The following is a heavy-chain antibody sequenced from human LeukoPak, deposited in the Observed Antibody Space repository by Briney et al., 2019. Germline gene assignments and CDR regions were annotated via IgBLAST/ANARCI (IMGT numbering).Heavy chain of an antibody. CDR3: ARARRYCSSTSCYKGGYYGMDV. J-gene: IGHJ6*02. D-gene: IGHD2-2*02. CDR1: GYTFTNYG. CDR2: INPNSGGT. V-gene: IGHV1-2*02. Sequence: ASVKVSCKASGYTFTNYGISWVRQAPGQGLEWMGWINPNSGGTNYAQKFQGRVTMTRDTSISTAYMELSRLRSDDTAVYYCARARRYCSSTSCYKGGYYGMDVWGQGTTVTVSS.